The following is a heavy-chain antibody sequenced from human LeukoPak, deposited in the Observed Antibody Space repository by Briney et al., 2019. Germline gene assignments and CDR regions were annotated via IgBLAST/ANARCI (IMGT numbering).Heavy chain of an antibody. CDR3: AKVPTYYYDSRGRPYFDY. CDR1: GFTFSSYA. Sequence: GGSLRLSCAASGFTFSSYAMSWVRQAPGKGLEWVSALSGSGGTTYYADSVKGRFTISRGNSKNTLYLQMNSLRAEDTAVYYCAKVPTYYYDSRGRPYFDYWGQGTLVTVSS. J-gene: IGHJ4*02. V-gene: IGHV3-23*01. CDR2: LSGSGGTT. D-gene: IGHD3-22*01.